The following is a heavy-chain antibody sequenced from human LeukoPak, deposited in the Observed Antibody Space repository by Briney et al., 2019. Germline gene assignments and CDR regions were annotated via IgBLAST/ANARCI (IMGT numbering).Heavy chain of an antibody. Sequence: SETLSLTCTVSGGSISSYYWSWIRQPPGKGLEWIGYIYYSGSTNYNPSLKSRVTISVDTSKNQFSLKLSSVTAADTAVYYCAREIAAASQAFDPWGQGTLVTVSS. D-gene: IGHD6-13*01. V-gene: IGHV4-59*01. CDR2: IYYSGST. CDR3: AREIAAASQAFDP. J-gene: IGHJ5*02. CDR1: GGSISSYY.